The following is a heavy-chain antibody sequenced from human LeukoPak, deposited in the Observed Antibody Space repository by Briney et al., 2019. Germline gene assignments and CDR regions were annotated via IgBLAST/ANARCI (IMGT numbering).Heavy chain of an antibody. CDR2: IYPGDSET. V-gene: IGHV5-51*01. CDR1: GYNFTRYW. CDR3: ARGGITRSAPFDY. J-gene: IGHJ4*02. Sequence: GESLKISCKGSGYNFTRYWIGWVRQMPGKGLEWMGIIYPGDSETRYSPSFQDQVTISADKSISTAYLQWSSLKASDTTMYYCARGGITRSAPFDYWGQGALVTFSS. D-gene: IGHD1-14*01.